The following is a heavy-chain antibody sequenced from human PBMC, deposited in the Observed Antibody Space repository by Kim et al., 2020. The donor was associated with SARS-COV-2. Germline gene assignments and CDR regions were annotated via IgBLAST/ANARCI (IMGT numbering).Heavy chain of an antibody. V-gene: IGHV3-30*18. CDR1: GFTFRNYG. CDR3: AKVQDCTSTSCYWNGLYYYYYGMDV. CDR2: ISYDGSNK. Sequence: GGSLRLSCAASGFTFRNYGMHWVRQAPGKGLEWVAVISYDGSNKYYADSVKGRFTISRDNSKNTLYLQMNSLRAEDTAVYYCAKVQDCTSTSCYWNGLYYYYYGMDVWGQGTTVTVSS. D-gene: IGHD2-2*01. J-gene: IGHJ6*02.